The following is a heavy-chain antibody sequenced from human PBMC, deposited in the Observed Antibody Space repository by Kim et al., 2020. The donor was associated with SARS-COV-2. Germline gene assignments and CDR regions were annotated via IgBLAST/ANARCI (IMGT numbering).Heavy chain of an antibody. CDR1: GFTFSSYW. D-gene: IGHD4-17*01. V-gene: IGHV3-74*01. Sequence: GGSLRLSCAASGFTFSSYWMHWVRQAPGKGLVWVSRISNDGSSTTYADSVKGRFTISRDNAKSTLYLQVNSLRAEDTAVYYCSRAASTVQFDYCGQGTLVTVSS. J-gene: IGHJ4*02. CDR3: SRAASTVQFDY. CDR2: ISNDGSST.